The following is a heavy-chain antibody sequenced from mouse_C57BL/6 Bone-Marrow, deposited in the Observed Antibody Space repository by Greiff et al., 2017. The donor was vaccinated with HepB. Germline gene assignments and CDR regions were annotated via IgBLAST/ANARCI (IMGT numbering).Heavy chain of an antibody. CDR2: INPDSSTI. CDR1: GVDFSRYW. Sequence: TASGVDFSRYWMSWVRRAQGKGLEWIGEINPDSSTINYAPSLKDKFIISRDNAKNTLYLQMSKVRSEDTALYYCARHYYGSSYWYFDVWGTGTTVTVSS. J-gene: IGHJ1*03. V-gene: IGHV4-1*01. CDR3: ARHYYGSSYWYFDV. D-gene: IGHD1-1*01.